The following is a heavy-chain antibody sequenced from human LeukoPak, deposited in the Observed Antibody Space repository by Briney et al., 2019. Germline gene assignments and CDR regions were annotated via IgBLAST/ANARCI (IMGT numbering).Heavy chain of an antibody. CDR2: IYYSGST. V-gene: IGHV4-39*01. Sequence: SETLSLTCTVSGGSISSSSYYWGWIRQPPGKGLEWIESIYYSGSTYYNPSLKSRVTISVDTSKNQFSLKLSSVTAADTAVYYCARLLVDHYGMDVWGQGTTVTVSS. J-gene: IGHJ6*02. D-gene: IGHD2-8*02. CDR3: ARLLVDHYGMDV. CDR1: GGSISSSSYY.